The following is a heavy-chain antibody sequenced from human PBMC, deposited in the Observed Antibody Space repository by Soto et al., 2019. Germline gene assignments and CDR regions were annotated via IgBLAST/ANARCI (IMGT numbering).Heavy chain of an antibody. J-gene: IGHJ5*02. D-gene: IGHD2-8*02. CDR1: GASISSGGYY. V-gene: IGHV4-31*03. Sequence: PAETLSLTCTVSGASISSGGYYWTWIRQHPGKGLEWLGYIHYSGGATYSPSYNPSLKSRIAISVDTSKNQFSLKLSSVTAADTAVYYCARAQVVYAMTNWFDPWGQGTLVTVSS. CDR2: IHYSGGATYSP. CDR3: ARAQVVYAMTNWFDP.